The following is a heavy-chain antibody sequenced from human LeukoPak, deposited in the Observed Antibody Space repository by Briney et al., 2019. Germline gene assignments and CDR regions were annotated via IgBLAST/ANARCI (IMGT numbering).Heavy chain of an antibody. V-gene: IGHV3-23*01. CDR2: ISGSGGST. J-gene: IGHJ4*02. D-gene: IGHD6-6*01. Sequence: GGSLGLSCAASGFTFSSYAMSWVRQAPGKGLEWGSAISGSGGSTYYADSVKGRFTISRDNSKNTLYLQMNSLRAEDTAVYYCAKTISVARYCFDYWGQGTLVTVSS. CDR1: GFTFSSYA. CDR3: AKTISVARYCFDY.